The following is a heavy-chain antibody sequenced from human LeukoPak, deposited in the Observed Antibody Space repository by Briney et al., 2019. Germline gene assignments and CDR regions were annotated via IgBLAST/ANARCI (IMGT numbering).Heavy chain of an antibody. V-gene: IGHV4-59*01. CDR2: IYYSGST. Sequence: SETLSLTCTVSGGSISSYYWSWIRQPPGKGLEWIGYIYYSGSTNYNPSLKSRVTISVDTSKNQFSLKLSSVTAADTAVYYCARVVGMVTHEGPSYYFDYWGQGTLVTVSS. CDR1: GGSISSYY. D-gene: IGHD5-24*01. CDR3: ARVVGMVTHEGPSYYFDY. J-gene: IGHJ4*02.